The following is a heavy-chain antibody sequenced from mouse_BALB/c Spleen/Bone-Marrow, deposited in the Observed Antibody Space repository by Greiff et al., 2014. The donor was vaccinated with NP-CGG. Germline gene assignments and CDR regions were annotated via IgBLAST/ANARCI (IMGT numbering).Heavy chain of an antibody. CDR3: TPRLRY. Sequence: LQQSGSELVRPGAPVKLSCKASGYTFTSYWMHWAKQRPGQGLEWIGNIYPGSGSTNYDEKFKSKATLTVDTSSSTAYMQLSSLTSEDSAVYYCTPRLRYWGQGTTLTVSS. CDR2: IYPGSGST. CDR1: GYTFTSYW. D-gene: IGHD1-2*01. V-gene: IGHV1S22*01. J-gene: IGHJ2*01.